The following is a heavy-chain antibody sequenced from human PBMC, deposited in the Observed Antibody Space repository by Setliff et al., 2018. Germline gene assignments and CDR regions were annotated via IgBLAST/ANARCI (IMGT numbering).Heavy chain of an antibody. CDR3: AREGESGLWSRVLANYYYYYMDV. Sequence: SETLSLTCTVSGGSISSGSYYWSWIRQPAGKGLEWIGHIYTSGSTNYNPSLKSRVTISVDTSKNQFSLKLSSVTAADTAVYYCAREGESGLWSRVLANYYYYYMDVWGKGTTVTVSS. V-gene: IGHV4-61*09. D-gene: IGHD3-10*01. J-gene: IGHJ6*03. CDR2: IYTSGST. CDR1: GGSISSGSYY.